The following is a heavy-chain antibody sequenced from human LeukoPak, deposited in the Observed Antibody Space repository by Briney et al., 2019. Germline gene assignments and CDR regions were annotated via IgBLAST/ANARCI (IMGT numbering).Heavy chain of an antibody. D-gene: IGHD2-15*01. J-gene: IGHJ4*02. CDR2: MNPSSGVT. Sequence: ASVRVSCKASGYTFSGYQVHWLRQAPGQGLEWMGRMNPSSGVTNYAQKFQGRVTMTRDTSINTAYPDLSALKSDDTAVYYCASRAASVTLGYWGQGTLVTVSS. CDR3: ASRAASVTLGY. V-gene: IGHV1-2*06. CDR1: GYTFSGYQ.